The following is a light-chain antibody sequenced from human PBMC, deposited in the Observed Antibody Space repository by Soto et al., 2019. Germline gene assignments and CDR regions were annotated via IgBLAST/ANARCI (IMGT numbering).Light chain of an antibody. V-gene: IGLV2-14*03. J-gene: IGLJ1*01. CDR1: SSDVGGYNY. CDR2: DLS. CDR3: SSYTTSNTRQIV. Sequence: QSALTQPASVSGSPGQSITISRTGTSSDVGGYNYVSWYQHHPGKAPKLMIFDLSNWPSGVSNRFSGSKSGNTASLTISGLQPEDEADYYCSSYTTSNTRQIVFGTGTKVTVL.